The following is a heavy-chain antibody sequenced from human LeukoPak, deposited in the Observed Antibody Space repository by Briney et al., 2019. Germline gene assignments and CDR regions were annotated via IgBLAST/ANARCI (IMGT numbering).Heavy chain of an antibody. J-gene: IGHJ5*02. CDR3: ARDFQGGPNDP. V-gene: IGHV4-34*01. CDR2: INHSGST. Sequence: SETLSLTCAVYGGSFSGHYWSWIRQPPGKGLEWIGEINHSGSTNYNPSLKSRASISLDTSRNQFSLKLSSVTAADTAVYYCARDFQGGPNDPWGQETLVTVSS. D-gene: IGHD2-15*01. CDR1: GGSFSGHY.